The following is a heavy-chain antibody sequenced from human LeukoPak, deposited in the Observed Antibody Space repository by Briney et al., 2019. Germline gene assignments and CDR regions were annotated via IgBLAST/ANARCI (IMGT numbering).Heavy chain of an antibody. CDR2: ISSSGSTI. V-gene: IGHV3-11*01. Sequence: GGSLRLSCAASGFTFSDYYMSWIRQAPGKGLEWVSYISSSGSTIYYADSVKGRFTISRDNAKNSLYLQMNSLRAEDTAVYYCARAPVEDCSGGSCYRGWYYYGMDVWGQGTTVTVSS. CDR3: ARAPVEDCSGGSCYRGWYYYGMDV. CDR1: GFTFSDYY. D-gene: IGHD2-15*01. J-gene: IGHJ6*02.